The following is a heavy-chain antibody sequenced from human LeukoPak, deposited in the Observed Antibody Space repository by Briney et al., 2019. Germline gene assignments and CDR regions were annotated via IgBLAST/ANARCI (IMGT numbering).Heavy chain of an antibody. V-gene: IGHV3-23*01. CDR1: GFTFSSYA. Sequence: GGSLRLSCAASGFTFSSYAMSWVRQAPGKGLEWVSAISGSGGTTYYADSVKGRFTISRDNSKNTLYLQMNSLRAEDTAVYYCAKGPTLYASGTYTYFHYWGQGTLVTVSS. J-gene: IGHJ4*02. CDR2: ISGSGGTT. CDR3: AKGPTLYASGTYTYFHY. D-gene: IGHD3-10*01.